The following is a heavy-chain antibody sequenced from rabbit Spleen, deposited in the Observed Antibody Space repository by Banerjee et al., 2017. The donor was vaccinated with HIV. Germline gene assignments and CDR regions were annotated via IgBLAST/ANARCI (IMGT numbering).Heavy chain of an antibody. CDR2: IYSGSSGDT. Sequence: QSLEESGGDLVKPGASLTLTCTASGFSFSSRYYICWVRQAPGKGLEWIACIYSGSSGDTYYASWAKGRFTISKTSSTTVTLQMTRLTAADTATYFCARGSAAMTLVITGFYFNLWGPGTLVTVS. V-gene: IGHV1S40*01. CDR1: GFSFSSRYY. J-gene: IGHJ4*01. D-gene: IGHD2-1*01. CDR3: ARGSAAMTLVITGFYFNL.